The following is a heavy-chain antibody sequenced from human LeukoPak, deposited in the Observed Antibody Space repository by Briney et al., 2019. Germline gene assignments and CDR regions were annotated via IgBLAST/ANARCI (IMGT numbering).Heavy chain of an antibody. V-gene: IGHV3-23*01. CDR2: ITSTGEST. CDR1: EFTSSIYA. D-gene: IGHD3-22*01. J-gene: IGHJ4*02. Sequence: GGSLRLSCAASEFTSSIYAMSWVRQAPGRGLEWVASITSTGESTWYAGSVKGRFTISRDNSKYTVYLQVNSLRAEDTAIYYCAKDRPNYFGTNGHYYRRDGDFWGQGTLVTVSS. CDR3: AKDRPNYFGTNGHYYRRDGDF.